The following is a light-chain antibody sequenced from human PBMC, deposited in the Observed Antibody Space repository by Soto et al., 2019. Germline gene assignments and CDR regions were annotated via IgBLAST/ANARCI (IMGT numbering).Light chain of an antibody. Sequence: PGESATLSCRTSQSVRSYLAWYQQKPGQAPRLLMYDASNRATGIPARFRGSGSGTDFTLTISSLEPEDFAVYYCPQRSDWPLTFGGGTKVEIK. CDR1: QSVRSY. CDR3: PQRSDWPLT. J-gene: IGKJ4*01. CDR2: DAS. V-gene: IGKV3-11*01.